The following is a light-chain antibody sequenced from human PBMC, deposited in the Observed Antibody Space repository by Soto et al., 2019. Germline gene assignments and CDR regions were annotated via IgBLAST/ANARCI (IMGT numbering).Light chain of an antibody. Sequence: QSVLTQPPSVSAAPGQRVTISCSGSSSNIGNKDVSWYQHLPGTAPKLLIYDNNKRPSGIPDRFSGSKSGTSATLGITGLQTGDEADYYCGTWDSSLSAGVFGTGTKLTVL. CDR1: SSNIGNKD. CDR2: DNN. CDR3: GTWDSSLSAGV. V-gene: IGLV1-51*01. J-gene: IGLJ1*01.